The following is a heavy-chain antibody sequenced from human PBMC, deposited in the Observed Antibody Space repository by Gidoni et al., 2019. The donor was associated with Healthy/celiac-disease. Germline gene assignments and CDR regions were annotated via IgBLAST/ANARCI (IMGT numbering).Heavy chain of an antibody. D-gene: IGHD3-10*01. CDR1: GFTFRNAW. CDR2: IKRKTDGGTT. V-gene: IGHV3-15*01. Sequence: EVQLVESGGGLVKPGGSLRLSCAASGFTFRNAWMRWVRQAPGKGLEWVGRIKRKTDGGTTDYAAPVKGRFTISRDDSKNTLYLQMNSLKTEDTAVYYCTTRSVGFGEGGGYWGQGTLVTVSS. J-gene: IGHJ4*02. CDR3: TTRSVGFGEGGGY.